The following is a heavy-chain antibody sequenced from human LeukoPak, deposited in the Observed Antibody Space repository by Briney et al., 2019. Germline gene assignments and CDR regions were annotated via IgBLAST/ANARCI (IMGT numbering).Heavy chain of an antibody. Sequence: ASVTVSCTVSGYTLTELSMHWVRQAPGKGLEWMGSFDPEDAETIYAHKFQGRVTMTEDTSTDTAYMALSSLRSEDTAMYYCATALGGAATGILYYYSGMDVWGQGTTVTVSS. V-gene: IGHV1-24*01. D-gene: IGHD2-15*01. CDR1: GYTLTELS. J-gene: IGHJ6*02. CDR3: ATALGGAATGILYYYSGMDV. CDR2: FDPEDAET.